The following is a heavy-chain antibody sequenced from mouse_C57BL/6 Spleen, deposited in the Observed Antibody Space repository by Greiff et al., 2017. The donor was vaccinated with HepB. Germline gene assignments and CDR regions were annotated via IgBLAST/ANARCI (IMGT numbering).Heavy chain of an antibody. J-gene: IGHJ2*01. Sequence: QVQLQQPGAELVMPGASVKLSCKASGYTFTSYWMHWVKQRPGQGLEWIGEIDPSDSYTNYNQKFKGKSTLTVDKSSSTAYMQLSSLTSEDSAVYYCARGAYYFDCWGQGATLTVSS. V-gene: IGHV1-69*01. CDR1: GYTFTSYW. CDR3: ARGAYYFDC. CDR2: IDPSDSYT.